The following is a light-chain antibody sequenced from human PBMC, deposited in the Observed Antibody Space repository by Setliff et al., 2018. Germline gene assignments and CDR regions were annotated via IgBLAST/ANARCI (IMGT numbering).Light chain of an antibody. CDR3: QSYDSSLSAYVV. CDR2: GNS. V-gene: IGLV1-40*01. CDR1: SSNIGAGYD. J-gene: IGLJ2*01. Sequence: VLTQPPSVSGAPGQRVTISCTGSSSNIGAGYDVHWYQQLPGTAPKLLIYGNSNRPSGVPDRFSGSKSGTSASLAITGLQAEDEADYYCQSYDSSLSAYVVFGGGTQLTVL.